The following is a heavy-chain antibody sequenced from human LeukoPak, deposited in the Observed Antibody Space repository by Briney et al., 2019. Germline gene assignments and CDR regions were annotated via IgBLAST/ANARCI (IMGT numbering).Heavy chain of an antibody. CDR2: IRSHGDNA. D-gene: IGHD2-15*01. Sequence: GGSLRLSCAASGFTFSMFGMHWVRQAPGKGLEWVAFIRSHGDNAFYAGSVKGRFTISRDNSKNTLYLQMNSLRAEDTAVYYCAKGWVRYCSGGSCYSAQHYFDYWGQGTLVTVSS. J-gene: IGHJ4*02. CDR3: AKGWVRYCSGGSCYSAQHYFDY. CDR1: GFTFSMFG. V-gene: IGHV3-30*02.